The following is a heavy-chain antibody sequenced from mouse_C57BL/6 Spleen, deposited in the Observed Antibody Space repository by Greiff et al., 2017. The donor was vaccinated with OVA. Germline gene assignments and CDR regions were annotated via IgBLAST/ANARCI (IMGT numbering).Heavy chain of an antibody. J-gene: IGHJ4*01. CDR1: GYTFTSYD. V-gene: IGHV1-85*01. CDR2: IYPRDGST. Sequence: QVQLQQSGPELVKPGASVKLSCKASGYTFTSYDINWVKQRPGQGLEWIGWIYPRDGSTKYTEKFKGKATLTVDTSSSTAYMELHSLTSEDSAVYFCARSVNYGSSPFDMDGWGKGTSVTVAS. D-gene: IGHD1-1*01. CDR3: ARSVNYGSSPFDMDG.